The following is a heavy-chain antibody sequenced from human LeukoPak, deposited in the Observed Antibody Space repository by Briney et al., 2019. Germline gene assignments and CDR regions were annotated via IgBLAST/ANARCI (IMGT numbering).Heavy chain of an antibody. V-gene: IGHV4-39*01. J-gene: IGHJ5*02. CDR2: IYYSGST. CDR1: GGSISSISYY. CDR3: ARQYSRSSWFDP. D-gene: IGHD6-6*01. Sequence: SETLPLTCTVSGGSISSISYYWGWIRQPPGKGLEWIGTIYYSGSTYYNSSHKSRVTISVDTSKNQFSLKLSSVTAADTAVYYCARQYSRSSWFDPWGQGTLVTVSS.